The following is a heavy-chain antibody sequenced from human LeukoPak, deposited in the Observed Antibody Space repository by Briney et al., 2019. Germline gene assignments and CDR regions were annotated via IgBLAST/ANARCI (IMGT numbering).Heavy chain of an antibody. Sequence: GGSLRLSCAASGFTFSSYGMHWVRQAPGKGLEWVAFIRYDGSNKYYADSVKGRFTISRDNSKNTLYLQMNSLRAEDTAVYYCAKVDSSGWEDNYYMDVWGKGTTVTVSS. CDR2: IRYDGSNK. V-gene: IGHV3-30*02. CDR1: GFTFSSYG. J-gene: IGHJ6*03. CDR3: AKVDSSGWEDNYYMDV. D-gene: IGHD6-19*01.